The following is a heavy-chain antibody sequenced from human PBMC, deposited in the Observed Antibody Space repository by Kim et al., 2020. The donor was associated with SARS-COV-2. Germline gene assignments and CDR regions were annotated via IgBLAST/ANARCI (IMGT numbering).Heavy chain of an antibody. CDR2: IYYSGST. D-gene: IGHD5-18*01. J-gene: IGHJ5*02. Sequence: SETLSLTCTVSGGSISSSSYYWGWIRQPPGKGLEWIGSIYYSGSTYYNPSLKSRVTISVDTSKNQFSLKLSSVTAADTAVYYCAPCGYSYGYGVVGWFDPWGQGTLVTVSS. V-gene: IGHV4-39*01. CDR3: APCGYSYGYGVVGWFDP. CDR1: GGSISSSSYY.